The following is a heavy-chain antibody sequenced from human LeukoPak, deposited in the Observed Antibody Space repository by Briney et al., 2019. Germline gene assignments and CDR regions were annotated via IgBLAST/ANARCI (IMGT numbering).Heavy chain of an antibody. Sequence: GGFLRLSCAASGFTFSSLGIHWVRQAPGKGLEWVAIVWYDGSNKYCADSVKGRFTISRDNSKNTLYLQMNSLRAEDTAVYYCARDVVAATQTFSYGMDVWGQGTTVTASS. J-gene: IGHJ6*02. V-gene: IGHV3-33*01. CDR1: GFTFSSLG. D-gene: IGHD2-15*01. CDR2: VWYDGSNK. CDR3: ARDVVAATQTFSYGMDV.